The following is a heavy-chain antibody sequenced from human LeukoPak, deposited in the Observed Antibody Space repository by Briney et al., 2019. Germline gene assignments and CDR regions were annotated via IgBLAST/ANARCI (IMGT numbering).Heavy chain of an antibody. D-gene: IGHD6-19*01. Sequence: GGSLRLSCAASGFTFSSYAMSWVRQAPAKGLEWVSGISGTGDSTYYADSVKGRFTISRDNSKNTLCLQMNSLRAEDTAVYYCAKMPVSYSSGWSTFDYWGQGNLVTVSS. V-gene: IGHV3-23*01. J-gene: IGHJ4*02. CDR3: AKMPVSYSSGWSTFDY. CDR1: GFTFSSYA. CDR2: ISGTGDST.